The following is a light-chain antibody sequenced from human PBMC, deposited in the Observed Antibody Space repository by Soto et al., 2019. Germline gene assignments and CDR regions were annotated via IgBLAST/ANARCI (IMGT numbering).Light chain of an antibody. V-gene: IGLV2-14*01. CDR2: GVS. CDR3: SSYTNKNTWV. Sequence: QPVLTQPASVSGSPGQSITMSCTGSSSDFGDDKYVTWYQQQPGKGPNLLIYGVSKRPSGVSNRFSGSTSGNTASLTISGLQDEDEAAYYCSSYTNKNTWVFGGGTQLTVL. J-gene: IGLJ7*01. CDR1: SSDFGDDKY.